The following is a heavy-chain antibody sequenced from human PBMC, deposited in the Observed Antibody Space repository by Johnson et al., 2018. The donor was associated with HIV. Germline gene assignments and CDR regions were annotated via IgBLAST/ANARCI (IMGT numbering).Heavy chain of an antibody. Sequence: VQLVESGGGVVQPGRSLRLSCAASGFTFSSYGMHWVRQAPGKGLEWVAVISYNGSNKYYADSVKGRFTISRDNSKNTLYLQMSSLSAEDTAVYYCARAPLFYYSSGLWAFDIWGQGTMVTVSS. J-gene: IGHJ3*02. D-gene: IGHD3-10*01. CDR1: GFTFSSYG. CDR3: ARAPLFYYSSGLWAFDI. V-gene: IGHV3-30*03. CDR2: ISYNGSNK.